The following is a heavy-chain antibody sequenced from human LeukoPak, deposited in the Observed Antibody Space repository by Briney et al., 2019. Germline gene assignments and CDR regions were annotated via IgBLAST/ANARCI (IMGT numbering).Heavy chain of an antibody. CDR1: GGSISSDTYF. J-gene: IGHJ5*02. D-gene: IGHD1-7*01. CDR3: ARVNRGYNWNYAPYNWFDP. V-gene: IGHV4-39*01. CDR2: ISYSGTT. Sequence: PSETLSLTCTVSGGSISSDTYFWGWIRQPPGKGLEWIGSISYSGTTYYNPSLKSRVTMSVDTSKNQFSLKLSSVTAADTAVYYCARVNRGYNWNYAPYNWFDPWGQGTLVTVSS.